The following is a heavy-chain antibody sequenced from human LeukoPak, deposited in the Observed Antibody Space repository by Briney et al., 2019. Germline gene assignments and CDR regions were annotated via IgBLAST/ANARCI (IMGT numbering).Heavy chain of an antibody. V-gene: IGHV3-7*03. D-gene: IGHD6-19*01. CDR1: GFTFSSRW. CDR3: ARDSTWLLDY. CDR2: IKEDGSVK. J-gene: IGHJ4*02. Sequence: GGSLRLSCTASGFTFSSRWMTWVRQPPGKGLEWVANIKEDGSVKYYVDSVKGRFTISRDNTRNVLYLQMNSLRADDTAVYFCARDSTWLLDYWGQGTLITVSS.